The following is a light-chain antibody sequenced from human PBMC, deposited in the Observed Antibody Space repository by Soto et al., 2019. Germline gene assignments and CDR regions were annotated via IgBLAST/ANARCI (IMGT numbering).Light chain of an antibody. V-gene: IGKV1-17*01. CDR3: LQHNSYPRT. J-gene: IGKJ1*01. CDR2: AAS. Sequence: DIQMTQSPSSLSASVGDRVSITCRASQGIRNDLGGYQQKPGKAPKRLIYAASSLQSGVPSRFGGSGSGTEFTLTISSLQPEDFATYYCLQHNSYPRTFGQATKVDIK. CDR1: QGIRND.